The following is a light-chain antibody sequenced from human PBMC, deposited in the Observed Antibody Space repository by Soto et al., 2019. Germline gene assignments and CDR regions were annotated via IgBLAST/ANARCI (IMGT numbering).Light chain of an antibody. CDR3: QQSYTTPPRT. J-gene: IGKJ1*01. V-gene: IGKV1-39*01. CDR1: QTIHTY. CDR2: SAS. Sequence: DIQMTQSPSSLSASIGDRVTITCRASQTIHTYLNWYQQKPGKAPKLLIYSASTLQSGVPSRFSGSGSGTEFTLTISSLQPEDFATYYCQQSYTTPPRTFGQGTEVEI.